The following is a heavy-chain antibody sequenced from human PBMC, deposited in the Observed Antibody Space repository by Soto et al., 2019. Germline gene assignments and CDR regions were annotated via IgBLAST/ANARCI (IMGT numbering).Heavy chain of an antibody. CDR1: GFTFSTNG. V-gene: IGHV3-30*18. J-gene: IGHJ3*02. CDR2: ISYDGSNK. D-gene: IGHD6-6*01. Sequence: QVQLVESGGGVVQPGRSLRLSCAASGFTFSTNGMHWVRQAPGKGLEWVAIISYDGSNKYYADSVKGRFTISRDNSKNTLYLQMNSLRAEDTAVYYCAKEGGSSSDAFDIWGQGTMVTVSS. CDR3: AKEGGSSSDAFDI.